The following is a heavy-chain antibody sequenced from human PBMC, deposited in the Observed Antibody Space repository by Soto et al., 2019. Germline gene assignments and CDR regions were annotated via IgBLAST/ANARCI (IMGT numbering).Heavy chain of an antibody. CDR2: IYYTGST. J-gene: IGHJ4*02. Sequence: SETLSLTCSVSGVSITGSGYYWGWIRQPPGKGLEWIASIYYTGSTYYNLSLKSRVTISVDTSNNQFSLRLSSVTAADTAVYYCVSLICRGSSCYAGGSFDNWGQGTQVTVSS. D-gene: IGHD2-15*01. CDR1: GVSITGSGYY. CDR3: VSLICRGSSCYAGGSFDN. V-gene: IGHV4-39*01.